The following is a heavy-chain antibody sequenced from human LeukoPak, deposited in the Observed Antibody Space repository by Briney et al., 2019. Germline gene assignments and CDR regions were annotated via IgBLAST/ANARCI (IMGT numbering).Heavy chain of an antibody. V-gene: IGHV3-7*01. CDR3: ARGRFYLDSSGYSSFYY. J-gene: IGHJ4*02. Sequence: GGSLRLSCAASGFTFSSYWMSWVRQAPGKGLEWVANIKQDGSEKYPVDSVKGRFAISRDNGKNSLYLQMNSLRAEDTAVYYCARGRFYLDSSGYSSFYYWGQGTLVTVSS. D-gene: IGHD3-22*01. CDR1: GFTFSSYW. CDR2: IKQDGSEK.